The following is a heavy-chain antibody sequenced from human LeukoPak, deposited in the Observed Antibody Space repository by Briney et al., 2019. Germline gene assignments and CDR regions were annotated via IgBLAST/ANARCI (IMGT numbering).Heavy chain of an antibody. CDR1: GFTVSSNY. CDR2: IYRGGAI. V-gene: IGHV3-66*02. J-gene: IGHJ6*04. Sequence: PGGSLRLSCAASGFTVSSNYMSWVRQAPGKGLEWVAVIYRGGAIFYADSVKGRFTISRDSSKNTLDLQMNSLRAEDTVVYYCARDYVGDVWGKGTTVTVSS. D-gene: IGHD3-16*01. CDR3: ARDYVGDV.